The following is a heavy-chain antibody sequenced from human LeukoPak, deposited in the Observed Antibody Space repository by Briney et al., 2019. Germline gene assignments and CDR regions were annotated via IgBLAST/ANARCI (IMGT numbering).Heavy chain of an antibody. Sequence: GGSLRRSCAASGFTFSSYGMHWVRQAPGKGLEWVAVISYDGSNKYYADSVKGRFTISRDNSKNTLYLQMNSLRAEDTAVFYCAKDSGRRYFDWLFDYWGQGTLVTVSS. CDR1: GFTFSSYG. J-gene: IGHJ4*02. CDR2: ISYDGSNK. CDR3: AKDSGRRYFDWLFDY. D-gene: IGHD3-9*01. V-gene: IGHV3-30*18.